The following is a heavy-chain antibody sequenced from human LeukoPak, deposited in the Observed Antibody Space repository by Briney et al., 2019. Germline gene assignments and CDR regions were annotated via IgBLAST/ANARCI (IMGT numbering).Heavy chain of an antibody. CDR3: ARGRLQARTTAVYNWFDP. CDR1: GYTFTSYG. V-gene: IGHV1-18*01. D-gene: IGHD5-24*01. J-gene: IGHJ5*02. Sequence: GAPVKVSCKASGYTFTSYGISCVRQAPGQGVEWMGWISAYNGNTNYAQKLQGRVTMTTDTSTSTAYMELRSLRSDDTAVYYCARGRLQARTTAVYNWFDPWGQGTLVTVSS. CDR2: ISAYNGNT.